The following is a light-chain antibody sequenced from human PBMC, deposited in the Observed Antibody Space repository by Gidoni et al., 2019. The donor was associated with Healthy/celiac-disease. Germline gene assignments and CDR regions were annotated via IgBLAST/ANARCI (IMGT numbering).Light chain of an antibody. CDR2: EDN. J-gene: IGLJ3*02. V-gene: IGLV6-57*02. Sequence: FMLTQPHSVSESPGKTVTISCTGSSGSIASNYVQWYQQRPGSAPTTVIYEDNQRPSGVPDRFSGSIDSSSNSASLTSSGLKTEDEADYYCQSYDSSNHNWVFGGGTKLTVL. CDR1: SGSIASNY. CDR3: QSYDSSNHNWV.